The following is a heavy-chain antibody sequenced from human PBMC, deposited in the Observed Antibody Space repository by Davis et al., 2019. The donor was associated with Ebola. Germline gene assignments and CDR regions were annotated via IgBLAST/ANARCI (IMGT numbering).Heavy chain of an antibody. CDR2: IFLGDSDT. V-gene: IGHV5-51*01. Sequence: PGGSLRLSCQGVGFTFTTYWIGWVRQMSGKGLEWMGIIFLGDSDTKYSPSFQGQFTMSADKSTNTAFLQWSNLRASDTAMYYCATTRISVLGGVIVPSSFDFWGQGTLVTVSS. D-gene: IGHD3-16*01. J-gene: IGHJ4*02. CDR3: ATTRISVLGGVIVPSSFDF. CDR1: GFTFTTYW.